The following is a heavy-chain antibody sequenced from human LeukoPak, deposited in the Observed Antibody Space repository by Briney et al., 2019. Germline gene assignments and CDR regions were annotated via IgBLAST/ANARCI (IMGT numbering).Heavy chain of an antibody. J-gene: IGHJ4*02. CDR1: GGTFSSYA. D-gene: IGHD3-22*01. CDR2: INPNSGGT. Sequence: ASVKVSCKASGGTFSSYAISWVRQAPGQGLEWMGWINPNSGGTNYAQKFQGRVTMTRDTSISTAYMELSRLRSDDTAVYYCARGYSIDYWGQGTLVTVSS. V-gene: IGHV1-2*02. CDR3: ARGYSIDY.